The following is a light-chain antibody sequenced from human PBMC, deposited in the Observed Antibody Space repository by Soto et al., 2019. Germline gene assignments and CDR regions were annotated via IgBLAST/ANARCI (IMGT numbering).Light chain of an antibody. J-gene: IGKJ1*01. V-gene: IGKV1-5*01. CDR2: DAS. Sequence: APHRDSGTNSCRASQSISRWLAWYQQKPGKAPKLLIFDASSLQSGVPSRFSGSGSGTEFTLTVSCLQPDDFATCYCHLNDGYSWTSCHGTKVDIK. CDR3: HLNDGYSWT. CDR1: QSISRW.